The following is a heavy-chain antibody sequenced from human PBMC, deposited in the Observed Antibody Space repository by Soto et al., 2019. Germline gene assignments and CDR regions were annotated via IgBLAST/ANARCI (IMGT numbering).Heavy chain of an antibody. CDR3: AKYYYGDYDHRLLFVN. J-gene: IGHJ4*02. CDR2: ISYDGSNK. D-gene: IGHD4-17*01. CDR1: GFTFSSYA. Sequence: PGGSLRLSCAASGFTFSSYAMHWVRQAPGKGLEWVAVISYDGSNKYYADSVKGRFTISRDNSRDTVHLQMNSLRAEDTAVYYCAKYYYGDYDHRLLFVNWGQGTLVTVSS. V-gene: IGHV3-30-3*02.